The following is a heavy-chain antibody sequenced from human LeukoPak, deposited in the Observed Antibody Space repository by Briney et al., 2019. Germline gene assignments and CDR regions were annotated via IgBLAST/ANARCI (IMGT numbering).Heavy chain of an antibody. CDR1: GFTFSSYG. D-gene: IGHD3-3*01. J-gene: IGHJ5*02. CDR2: IRYDGSNK. CDR3: AKDNLHYDFWSGYYEGGNWFDP. Sequence: GGSLRLSCAASGFTFSSYGMHWVRQAPGKGLEWVAFIRYDGSNKYYADSVKGRFTISRDNSKNTLYLQMNSLRAKDTAVYYCAKDNLHYDFWSGYYEGGNWFDPWGQGTLVTVSS. V-gene: IGHV3-30*02.